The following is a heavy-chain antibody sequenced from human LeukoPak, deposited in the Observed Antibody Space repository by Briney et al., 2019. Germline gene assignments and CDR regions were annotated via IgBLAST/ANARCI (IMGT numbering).Heavy chain of an antibody. J-gene: IGHJ4*02. CDR3: ARTLMATIVPYYFDY. V-gene: IGHV4-59*08. CDR2: IYYSGSN. D-gene: IGHD5-24*01. CDR1: GGSISRYY. Sequence: SETLSLTCTVSGGSISRYYWSWIRQPPGKGLEWVGYIYYSGSNNYNPSLKSRVTISVDTSKNQFSLKLGSVTAADTAVYYCARTLMATIVPYYFDYWGQGTLVTVSS.